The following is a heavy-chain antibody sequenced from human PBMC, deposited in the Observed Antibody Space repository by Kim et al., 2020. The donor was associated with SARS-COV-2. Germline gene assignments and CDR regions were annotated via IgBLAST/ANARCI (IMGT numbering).Heavy chain of an antibody. V-gene: IGHV4-39*01. D-gene: IGHD2-2*01. CDR3: ARREDVGYCSSTSCVPRGWFDP. J-gene: IGHJ5*02. CDR1: GGSISSSSYF. CDR2: IYYSGST. Sequence: SETLSLTCTVPGGSISSSSYFWGWIRQPPGKGLEWIGSIYYSGSTYYNPSLKSRVTISVDTSKNQFSLKLSSVTAADTAVYYCARREDVGYCSSTSCVPRGWFDPWGQGTLVTVSS.